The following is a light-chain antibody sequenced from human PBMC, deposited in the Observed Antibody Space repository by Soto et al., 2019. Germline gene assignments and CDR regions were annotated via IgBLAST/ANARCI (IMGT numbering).Light chain of an antibody. Sequence: QSVLTQPPSASGTPGQRVTISCSGSSSNVGGNPVNWYQHVPTTGPKLLIYTNTQRPSGVPDRFSGSKSGTSASLAISGLQSEDEADYYCASWDDSLNGPVFGTGTKVTVL. CDR2: TNT. CDR1: SSNVGGNP. V-gene: IGLV1-44*01. J-gene: IGLJ1*01. CDR3: ASWDDSLNGPV.